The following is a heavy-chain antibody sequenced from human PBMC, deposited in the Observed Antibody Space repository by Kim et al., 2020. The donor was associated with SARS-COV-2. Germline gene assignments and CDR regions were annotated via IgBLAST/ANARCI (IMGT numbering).Heavy chain of an antibody. D-gene: IGHD3-16*01. CDR1: GFTFSSYS. J-gene: IGHJ5*02. CDR3: AREVFEAWFDP. V-gene: IGHV3-21*01. CDR2: ISSSSSYI. Sequence: GGSLRLSCAASGFTFSSYSMNWVRQAPGKGLEWVSSISSSSSYIYYADSVKGRFTISRDNAKNSLYLQMNSLRAEDTAVYYCAREVFEAWFDPWGQGTLVTVSS.